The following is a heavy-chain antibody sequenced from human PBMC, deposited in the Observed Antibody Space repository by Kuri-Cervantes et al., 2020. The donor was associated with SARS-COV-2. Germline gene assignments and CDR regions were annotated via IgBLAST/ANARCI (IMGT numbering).Heavy chain of an antibody. D-gene: IGHD4-11*01. CDR3: ARAGVRVLIDLYSNPGFDY. V-gene: IGHV4-39*07. CDR2: IYHSGST. Sequence: SETLSLTCTVSGGSISSSSYYWGWIRQPPGKGLEWIGSIYHSGSTNYNPSLKSRVTISVDASKNQFSLKLSSVTAADTAVYYCARAGVRVLIDLYSNPGFDYWGQGTLVTVSS. CDR1: GGSISSSSYY. J-gene: IGHJ4*02.